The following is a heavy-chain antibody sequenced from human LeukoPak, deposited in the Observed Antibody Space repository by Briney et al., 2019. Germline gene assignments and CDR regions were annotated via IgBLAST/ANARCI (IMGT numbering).Heavy chain of an antibody. J-gene: IGHJ4*02. Sequence: PGGSLRLSCAASGFTFSRYWMTWVRQAPGKGLEWVSVIYSGGSTYYADSVKGRFTISRDNYKNTLYLQMNSLKAEDTAVYYCVRGDYGDYTLFDYWGQGTLVTVSS. CDR2: IYSGGST. D-gene: IGHD4-17*01. V-gene: IGHV3-53*01. CDR3: VRGDYGDYTLFDY. CDR1: GFTFSRYW.